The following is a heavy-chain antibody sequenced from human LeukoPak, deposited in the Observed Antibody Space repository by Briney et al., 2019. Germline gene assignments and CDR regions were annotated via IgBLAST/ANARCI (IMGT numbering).Heavy chain of an antibody. J-gene: IGHJ6*03. V-gene: IGHV1-2*02. CDR3: ARGGEIVVVPGAMDNYYYYMDV. Sequence: ASVKVSCKASGYTFTGYYMHWVRQAPGQGLEWMGWFNPNSGGTKYAQHFQGRVTMTRDTSISTAYMELRRLRSDDTAVYYCARGGEIVVVPGAMDNYYYYMDVWGKGTMVTVSS. CDR2: FNPNSGGT. D-gene: IGHD2-2*01. CDR1: GYTFTGYY.